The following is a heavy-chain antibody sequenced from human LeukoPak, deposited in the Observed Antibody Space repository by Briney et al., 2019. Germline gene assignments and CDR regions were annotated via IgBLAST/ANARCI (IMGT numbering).Heavy chain of an antibody. J-gene: IGHJ3*02. CDR1: GYTFTGYY. D-gene: IGHD3-3*01. CDR2: INPNSGGT. Sequence: GVSVTVSCKASGYTFTGYYMHWVRQAPGQGLEWMGWINPNSGGTNYAQKFQGRVTMTRDTSISTAYMELSRLRSDDTAVYYCARRFLEWSYAFDIGGQGTMVTVSS. CDR3: ARRFLEWSYAFDI. V-gene: IGHV1-2*02.